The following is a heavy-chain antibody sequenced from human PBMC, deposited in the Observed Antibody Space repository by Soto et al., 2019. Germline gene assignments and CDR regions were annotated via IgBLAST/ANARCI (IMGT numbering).Heavy chain of an antibody. D-gene: IGHD2-2*01. V-gene: IGHV3-23*01. CDR2: ISGGGDGT. J-gene: IGHJ3*02. CDR3: AKKGQDTLPTYCSKCDCHDDFDN. CDR1: GFTFGNYA. Sequence: EVQLLESGGGLVQPGGSLRLSCAASGFTFGNYAMIWVRQAPGKGLEWVSTISGGGDGTYYADSVRGRYTIYRENSRNTVYQQMNSLRAEDRAVYYCAKKGQDTLPTYCSKCDCHDDFDNWGQGTKVTVSS.